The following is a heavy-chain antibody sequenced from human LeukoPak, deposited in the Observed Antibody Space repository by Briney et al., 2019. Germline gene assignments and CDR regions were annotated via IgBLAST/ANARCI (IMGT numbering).Heavy chain of an antibody. D-gene: IGHD1-26*01. CDR1: GLTFSTYG. CDR2: IQNDGNGK. Sequence: TGGSLRLSCAASGLTFSTYGMHWVRQAPGKGLEWVAFIQNDGNGKYYADSVKGRFTISKDNSKNTVDLQMNSLRAEDTAVYYCARGPYSGSYGNYYYYFMDVWGKGTTVTISS. V-gene: IGHV3-30*02. J-gene: IGHJ6*03. CDR3: ARGPYSGSYGNYYYYFMDV.